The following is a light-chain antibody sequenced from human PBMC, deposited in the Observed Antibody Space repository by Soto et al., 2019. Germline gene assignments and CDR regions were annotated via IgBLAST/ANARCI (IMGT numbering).Light chain of an antibody. CDR3: QQYDDSSRT. V-gene: IGKV1-5*03. CDR2: KAS. Sequence: DIQMTQFHSTLSASVGDTLTITGRASRSDSTWLAWYQQIPGGAPKLLIYKASTLKSGVPSRFRGSGSGTDFTLSISRLEPEDFAVYYCQQYDDSSRTFGQGTKVDIK. CDR1: RSDSTW. J-gene: IGKJ1*01.